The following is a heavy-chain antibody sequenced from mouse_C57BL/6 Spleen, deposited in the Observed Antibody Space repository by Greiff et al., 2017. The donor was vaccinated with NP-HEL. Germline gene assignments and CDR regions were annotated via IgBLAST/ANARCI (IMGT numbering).Heavy chain of an antibody. Sequence: EVQRVESGPGLVKPSQSLSLTCSVTGYSITSGYYWNWIRQFPGNKLEWMGYISYDGSNNYNPSLKNRISITRDTSKNQCFLKLNSVTTEDTATYYCARTGTGYFDYWGQGTTLTVSS. D-gene: IGHD4-1*01. CDR1: GYSITSGYY. CDR3: ARTGTGYFDY. CDR2: ISYDGSN. V-gene: IGHV3-6*01. J-gene: IGHJ2*01.